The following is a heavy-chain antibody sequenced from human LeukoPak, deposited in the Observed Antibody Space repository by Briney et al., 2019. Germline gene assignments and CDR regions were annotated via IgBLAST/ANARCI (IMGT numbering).Heavy chain of an antibody. V-gene: IGHV1-18*01. J-gene: IGHJ5*02. CDR1: GYTFTSYG. CDR2: ISAYNGNT. CDR3: AREAGCSSTSCYLGNWFDP. D-gene: IGHD2-2*01. Sequence: ASVKVSCKASGYTFTSYGISWVRQAPGQGLEWMGWISAYNGNTNYAQKLQGRVTMTTDTSTSTAYMELRSLRSDDTAVYYCAREAGCSSTSCYLGNWFDPWGQGTLVTVSS.